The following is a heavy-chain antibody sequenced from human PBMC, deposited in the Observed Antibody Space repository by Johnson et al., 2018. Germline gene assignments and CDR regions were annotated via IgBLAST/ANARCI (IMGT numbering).Heavy chain of an antibody. CDR2: IHGDGRIT. Sequence: VQLQESGGGLVQPGGSLRLSCRASGFTFGNYVMHWVRQVPGKGLVWVSCIHGDGRITSYADSVKGRFTISRDNAKNSLYLQMNSLRAEDTAVYSCARDREPIFGVDNAFGIWGQGTMVTVSS. J-gene: IGHJ3*02. D-gene: IGHD3-3*01. CDR1: GFTFGNYV. V-gene: IGHV3-74*01. CDR3: ARDREPIFGVDNAFGI.